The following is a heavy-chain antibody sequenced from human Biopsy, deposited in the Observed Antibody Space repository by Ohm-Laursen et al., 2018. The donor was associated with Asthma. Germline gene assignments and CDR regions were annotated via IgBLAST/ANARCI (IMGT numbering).Heavy chain of an antibody. Sequence: SLRLSCAASGFAVSRDHMLWVRQAPGKGLEWVSVIYSGGTSHTADSVRGRFTISRDFPKNTLHLQMHSLRVEDTAVYYCARGDSSGWSHYYSDYWGQGTLVTVSS. V-gene: IGHV3-53*01. CDR3: ARGDSSGWSHYYSDY. D-gene: IGHD6-19*01. CDR1: GFAVSRDH. J-gene: IGHJ4*02. CDR2: IYSGGTS.